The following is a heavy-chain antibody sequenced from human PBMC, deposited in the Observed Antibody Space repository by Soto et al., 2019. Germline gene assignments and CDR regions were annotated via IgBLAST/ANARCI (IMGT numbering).Heavy chain of an antibody. J-gene: IGHJ4*02. D-gene: IGHD5-12*01. CDR1: GAYLRYGGYS. CDR2: INHLETT. V-gene: IGHV4-30-2*06. Sequence: SETLSLTCTFAGAYLRYGGYSWSWIRQSPGKGLEWIGYINHLETTFYNPSFESRLTLSIDRTKNQFSLKLNSMTAADRAVYYCARGGGYDSFDYWGQGILVTVSS. CDR3: ARGGGYDSFDY.